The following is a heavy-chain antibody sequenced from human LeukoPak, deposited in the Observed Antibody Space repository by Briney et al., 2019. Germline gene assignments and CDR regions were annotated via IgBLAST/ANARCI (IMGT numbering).Heavy chain of an antibody. V-gene: IGHV4-59*08. CDR3: ARGSQVGRAAAAFDY. J-gene: IGHJ4*02. Sequence: SETLCLTCTASGVSIVSYYWSWIRQPPGKGLEWVGYIYYSGSTNYNPSLKSRVTILVDTSNNQFSLRLTSVTAADTAVYYCARGSQVGRAAAAFDYWGQGALVTVSS. CDR2: IYYSGST. D-gene: IGHD6-13*01. CDR1: GVSIVSYY.